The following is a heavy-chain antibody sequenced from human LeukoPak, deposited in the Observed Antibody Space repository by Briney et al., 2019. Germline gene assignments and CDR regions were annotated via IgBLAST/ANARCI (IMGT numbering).Heavy chain of an antibody. V-gene: IGHV3-23*01. CDR3: AKDRRDGGYPYYFDY. CDR1: GFTFSNYA. Sequence: GGSLRLSCAASGFTFSNYAMSWVRQAPGKGLEWVSFISGSGGSTYYADSVKGRFTISRDNSKNTLYLQMNSLRAEDTAVYYCAKDRRDGGYPYYFDYWGQGTLVTVSS. D-gene: IGHD5-12*01. CDR2: ISGSGGST. J-gene: IGHJ4*02.